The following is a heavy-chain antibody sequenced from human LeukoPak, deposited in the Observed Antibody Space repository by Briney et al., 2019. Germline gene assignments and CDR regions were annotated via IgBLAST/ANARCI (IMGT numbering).Heavy chain of an antibody. D-gene: IGHD2-2*01. CDR2: IWYDGSNK. J-gene: IGHJ6*02. CDR1: GFTFSSYG. V-gene: IGHV3-33*01. Sequence: GRSLRLSCAASGFTFSSYGMHWVRQAPGKGLEWVAVIWYDGSNKYYADSVKGRFTISRDTSKNTLYLQMNSLSAEDTAVYYCARDPHPDIVVVPAAGFLVGGYYYYGMDVWGQGTTVTVSS. CDR3: ARDPHPDIVVVPAAGFLVGGYYYYGMDV.